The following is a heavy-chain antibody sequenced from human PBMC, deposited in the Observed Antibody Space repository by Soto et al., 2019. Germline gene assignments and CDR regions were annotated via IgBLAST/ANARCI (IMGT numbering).Heavy chain of an antibody. V-gene: IGHV3-30*03. D-gene: IGHD2-15*01. J-gene: IGHJ6*04. CDR3: ARDDVLGSGVSCFAVSTDV. Sequence: GGSLRLSCAASGFTFSTYGMHWVRQAPGKGLEWVAVISFEGSVQYYADSVRGRFTISRDSSKNTQHLQMDSLRAEDTAVYYCARDDVLGSGVSCFAVSTDVWGKGLTGTLSS. CDR1: GFTFSTYG. CDR2: ISFEGSVQ.